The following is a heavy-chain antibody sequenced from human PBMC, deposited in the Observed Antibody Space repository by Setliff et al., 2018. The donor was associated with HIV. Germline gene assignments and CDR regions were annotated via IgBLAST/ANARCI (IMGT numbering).Heavy chain of an antibody. V-gene: IGHV1-69*05. D-gene: IGHD2-8*01. CDR3: ASGSGYCRNGDCYIGVHKNPDKYFYDY. Sequence: GASVKVSCKASGGTFSSYALTWVRRAPGQGLEWMGGSIPLFKTVNYAQKFHGRLTISTDELMTTAYMELSSLKSEDTAVYYCASGSGYCRNGDCYIGVHKNPDKYFYDYWGQGTLVTVSS. J-gene: IGHJ4*02. CDR2: SIPLFKTV. CDR1: GGTFSSYA.